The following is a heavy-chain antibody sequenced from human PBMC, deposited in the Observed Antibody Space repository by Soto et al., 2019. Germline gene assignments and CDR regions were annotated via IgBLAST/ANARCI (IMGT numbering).Heavy chain of an antibody. J-gene: IGHJ6*02. D-gene: IGHD2-2*01. CDR1: GGSINSGGYY. CDR2: IYYSGDT. V-gene: IGHV4-31*03. Sequence: KASETLSLTCTVSGGSINSGGYYWTWIRQHPGRGLECIGYIYYSGDTYYNPSLQSRLTISLDTSKNQFSLKLTSVTAADTAIYYCARFPSRALYFAMDVWGHGTAVTVSS. CDR3: ARFPSRALYFAMDV.